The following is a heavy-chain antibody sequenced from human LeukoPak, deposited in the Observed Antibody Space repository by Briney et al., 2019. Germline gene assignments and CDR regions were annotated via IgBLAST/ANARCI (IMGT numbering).Heavy chain of an antibody. Sequence: ASVKVSCKASGYTFTSYGISWVRQAPGQGLEWMGWISAYNGNTNYVQKLQGRVTMTTDTSTSTAYMELRGLRSDDTAVYYCARTRRDGYLIDYWGQGTLVTVSS. J-gene: IGHJ4*02. D-gene: IGHD5-24*01. V-gene: IGHV1-18*01. CDR1: GYTFTSYG. CDR3: ARTRRDGYLIDY. CDR2: ISAYNGNT.